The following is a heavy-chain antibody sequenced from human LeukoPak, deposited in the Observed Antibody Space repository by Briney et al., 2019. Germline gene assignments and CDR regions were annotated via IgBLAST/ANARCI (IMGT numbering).Heavy chain of an antibody. Sequence: GGSLRLSCAASGFTFSSYGMSWVRQAPGKGLEWVSAISGSGGSTYYADSVKGRFTISRDNSKNTPYLQMNSLRAEDTAVYYCAKSHYSGYCSSTSCYLESWGQGTLVTVSS. J-gene: IGHJ4*02. CDR2: ISGSGGST. CDR3: AKSHYSGYCSSTSCYLES. CDR1: GFTFSSYG. V-gene: IGHV3-23*01. D-gene: IGHD2-2*01.